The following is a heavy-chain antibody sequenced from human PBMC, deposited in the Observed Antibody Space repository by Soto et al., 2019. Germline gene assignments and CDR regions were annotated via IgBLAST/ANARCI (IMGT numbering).Heavy chain of an antibody. V-gene: IGHV1-18*01. CDR1: GYTVTSYG. CDR2: ISAYNGNT. CDR3: ARETSIAAADY. Sequence: QVQLVQSGSEMKKPGASVKDSCKASGYTVTSYGISWVRQAPGQGHEWMGWISAYNGNTNYAQKLQGRVTMTTDTSTRTAYMELRSLRSDDTAVYYCARETSIAAADYWCQGTLVSVSS. J-gene: IGHJ4*02. D-gene: IGHD6-13*01.